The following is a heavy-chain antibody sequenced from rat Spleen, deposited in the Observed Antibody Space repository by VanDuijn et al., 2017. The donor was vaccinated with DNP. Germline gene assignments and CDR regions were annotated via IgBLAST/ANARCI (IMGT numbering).Heavy chain of an antibody. CDR1: GFTFSNYY. D-gene: IGHD1-11*01. CDR3: TTYTYTDGIGAY. Sequence: EVQLVESGGGLVQPGRSLKLSCAASGFTFSNYYMAWVRQAPTKGLEWVAYISTGGGSTYYRDSVKGRFTISRDNAKSTLYLQMDSLRSEDTATYYCTTYTYTDGIGAYWGQGTLVTVSS. V-gene: IGHV5-27*01. J-gene: IGHJ3*01. CDR2: ISTGGGST.